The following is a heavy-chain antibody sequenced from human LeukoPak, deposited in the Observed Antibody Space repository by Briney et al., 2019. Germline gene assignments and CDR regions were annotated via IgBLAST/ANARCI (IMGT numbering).Heavy chain of an antibody. D-gene: IGHD5-18*01. CDR2: ITYDGNNK. V-gene: IGHV3-30*18. Sequence: PGRSLRLSCAASGFTFSSYGMHWVRQAPDKGLEWVALITYDGNNKYYADSVKGRFTISRDNSKNTLYLQMNSLRPEDTAVYYCAKDLSGYSYGSPFDSWGQGTLVTVSS. CDR3: AKDLSGYSYGSPFDS. J-gene: IGHJ4*02. CDR1: GFTFSSYG.